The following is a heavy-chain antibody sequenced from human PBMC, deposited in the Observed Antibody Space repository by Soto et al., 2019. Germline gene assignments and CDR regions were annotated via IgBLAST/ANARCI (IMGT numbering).Heavy chain of an antibody. CDR2: MNPNSGNT. CDR1: GYTFTSYD. V-gene: IGHV1-8*01. D-gene: IGHD2-15*01. J-gene: IGHJ6*02. Sequence: RASVKVSCKASGYTFTSYDINWVRQATGQGLEWMGWMNPNSGNTGYAQKFQGRVTMTRNTSISTAYMELSSLRSEDTAVYYCSAVVAATRDGNYYYGMDVWGQGTTVTVSS. CDR3: SAVVAATRDGNYYYGMDV.